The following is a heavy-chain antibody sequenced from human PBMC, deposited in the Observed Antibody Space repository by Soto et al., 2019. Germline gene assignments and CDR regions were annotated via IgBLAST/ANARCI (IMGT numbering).Heavy chain of an antibody. CDR1: GGSISSYY. Sequence: QVQLQESGPGLVKPSETLSLTCTVSGGSISSYYWSWIRQPPGKGLEWIGYIYYSGSTNYNPSLKSRVTISVDTSKNQFSLKLSSVTAADTAVYYCARSHGGYCSGGSCPFDYWGQGTLVTVSS. D-gene: IGHD2-15*01. CDR2: IYYSGST. V-gene: IGHV4-59*01. J-gene: IGHJ4*02. CDR3: ARSHGGYCSGGSCPFDY.